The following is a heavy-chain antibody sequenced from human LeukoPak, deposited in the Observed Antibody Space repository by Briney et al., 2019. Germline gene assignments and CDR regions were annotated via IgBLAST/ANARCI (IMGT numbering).Heavy chain of an antibody. J-gene: IGHJ4*02. Sequence: PSETLSLTCTVSGGSVSSSSYYWGWIRQPPGKGLEWIGTIYYDGSTYYNPSLKSRVTISVDTSKNQFSLKLSSVTAADTAVYYCATGPLDWRPYYFNYWGQGTLVTVSS. CDR3: ATGPLDWRPYYFNY. CDR2: IYYDGST. CDR1: GGSVSSSSYY. D-gene: IGHD3-9*01. V-gene: IGHV4-39*07.